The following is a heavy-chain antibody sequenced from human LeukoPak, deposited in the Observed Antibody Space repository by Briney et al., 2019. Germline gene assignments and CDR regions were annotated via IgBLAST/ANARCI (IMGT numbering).Heavy chain of an antibody. J-gene: IGHJ6*02. CDR3: ARDSTSILWFGAYGMDV. CDR2: IYYSGST. V-gene: IGHV4-31*03. CDR1: GGSISSGGYY. D-gene: IGHD3-10*01. Sequence: SQTLSLTCTVSGGSISSGGYYWSWIRQHPGKGLEWIGYIYYSGSTYYNPSLKSRVTISVDTSKNQFSLKLSSVTAADTAVYYCARDSTSILWFGAYGMDVWGQGTTVTVSS.